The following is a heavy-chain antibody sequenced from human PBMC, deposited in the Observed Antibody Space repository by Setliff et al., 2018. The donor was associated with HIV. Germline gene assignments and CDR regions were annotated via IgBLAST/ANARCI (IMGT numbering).Heavy chain of an antibody. CDR2: ISYSGST. CDR3: ARSSYYGSGSYTDY. D-gene: IGHD3-10*01. CDR1: GGSFSDYS. Sequence: SETLSLTCAVYGGSFSDYSWSWIRQPPGKGLEWIGEISYSGSTNYNPSLKSRVTISVDTSKKQFSLKLRSVTAADTAVYYCARSSYYGSGSYTDYWGQGTLVTVSS. V-gene: IGHV4-34*01. J-gene: IGHJ4*02.